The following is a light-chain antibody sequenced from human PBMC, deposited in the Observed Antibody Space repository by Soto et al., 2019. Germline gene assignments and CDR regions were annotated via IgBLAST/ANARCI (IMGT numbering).Light chain of an antibody. CDR1: NSDVGGYNY. CDR3: NSYTSTNTL. V-gene: IGLV2-14*01. CDR2: DVT. J-gene: IGLJ2*01. Sequence: QSALAQPASVSGSPGQSITISCTGTNSDVGGYNYVSWYQQHPGKAPKLMIYDVTNRPSGVSNRFSGSKSGNTASLTISGLHAGDEAYYYCNSYTSTNTLVGGGTKLTVL.